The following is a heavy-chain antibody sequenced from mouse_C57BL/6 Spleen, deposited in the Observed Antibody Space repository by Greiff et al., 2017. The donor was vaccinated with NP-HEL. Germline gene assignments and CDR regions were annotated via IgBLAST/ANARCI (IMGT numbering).Heavy chain of an antibody. V-gene: IGHV1-61*01. D-gene: IGHD3-3*01. CDR3: ARSTGRADY. CDR2: IYPSDSET. CDR1: GYTFTSYW. J-gene: IGHJ4*01. Sequence: QVQLQQPGAELVRPGSSVKLSCKASGYTFTSYWMDWVKQRPGQGLEWIGNIYPSDSETHYNQKFKDKATLTEDKSSSTAYMQLSSLTSEDSAVYYCARSTGRADYWGQGTSVTVSS.